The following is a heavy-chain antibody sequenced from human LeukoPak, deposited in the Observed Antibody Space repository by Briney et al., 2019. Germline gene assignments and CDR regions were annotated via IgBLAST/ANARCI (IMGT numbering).Heavy chain of an antibody. J-gene: IGHJ3*02. Sequence: TSETLSLTCTVSGGSISSNNYYWGWIRQPPGKGLEWLGGMSYTWNTYNNPSLKSRVTISVDTSKNQFSLRLSSVTAADTAVYLCTRGPQGSSTWYPIWGQGTMVTVSS. D-gene: IGHD6-13*01. V-gene: IGHV4-39*01. CDR1: GGSISSNNYY. CDR2: MSYTWNT. CDR3: TRGPQGSSTWYPI.